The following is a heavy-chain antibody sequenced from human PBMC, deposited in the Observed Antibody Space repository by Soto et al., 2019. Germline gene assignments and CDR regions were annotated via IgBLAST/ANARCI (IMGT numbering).Heavy chain of an antibody. Sequence: QVQLVESGGGVVQPGRSLRLSCAASGFTFSNYAMHWVRQAPGKGLEWVAVISYDGSNKYYADSVKGRFTISRDNSKNTLYLHMNSLRAEDTAVYHCARGAHYIYGWGPHYFDYRGQGTLVTVSS. D-gene: IGHD5-18*01. CDR2: ISYDGSNK. J-gene: IGHJ4*02. V-gene: IGHV3-30-3*01. CDR3: ARGAHYIYGWGPHYFDY. CDR1: GFTFSNYA.